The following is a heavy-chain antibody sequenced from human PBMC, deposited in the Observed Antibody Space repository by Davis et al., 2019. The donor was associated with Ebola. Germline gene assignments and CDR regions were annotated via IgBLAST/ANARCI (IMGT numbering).Heavy chain of an antibody. Sequence: GESLKISRAASGFTFSTYAMNWVRQVPGKGLEWVAGVNSNGASAYSAASVKGRFTISRDNSKNTLYLQMNSLRVDDTAIYYCAKDSGDSGFYSRFDYWGQGSLVTVSS. CDR2: VNSNGASA. CDR1: GFTFSTYA. J-gene: IGHJ4*02. V-gene: IGHV3-23*01. D-gene: IGHD5-12*01. CDR3: AKDSGDSGFYSRFDY.